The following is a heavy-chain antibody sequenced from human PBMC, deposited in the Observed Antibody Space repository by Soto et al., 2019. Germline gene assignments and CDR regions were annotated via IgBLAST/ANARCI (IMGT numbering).Heavy chain of an antibody. CDR1: GYTFTSYG. V-gene: IGHV1-18*01. Sequence: ASVKVSCKASGYTFTSYGISWVRQAPGQGLEWMGWISAYNGNTNYAQKLQGRVTVTTDTSTSTAYMELRSLRSDDTAVYYCARNALAAADYYYGMDVWGQGTTVTVSS. CDR3: ARNALAAADYYYGMDV. J-gene: IGHJ6*02. D-gene: IGHD6-13*01. CDR2: ISAYNGNT.